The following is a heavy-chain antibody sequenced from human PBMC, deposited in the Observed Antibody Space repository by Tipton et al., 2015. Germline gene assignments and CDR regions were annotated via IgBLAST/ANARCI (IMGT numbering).Heavy chain of an antibody. J-gene: IGHJ4*03. D-gene: IGHD4-17*01. CDR3: ARLDTVTTELDY. Sequence: LRLSCTVSGGSISSSSYYWGWIRQPPGKGLEWIGSIYYSGSTYYNPSLKSRVTISVDTSKNQFSLKLSSVTAADTAVYYCARLDTVTTELDYWGQGTTVTVSS. V-gene: IGHV4-39*01. CDR2: IYYSGST. CDR1: GGSISSSSYY.